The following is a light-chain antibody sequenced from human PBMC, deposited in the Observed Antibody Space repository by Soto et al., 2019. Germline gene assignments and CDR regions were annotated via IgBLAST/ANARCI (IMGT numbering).Light chain of an antibody. CDR3: CSYAGTYIHYV. V-gene: IGLV2-11*01. CDR1: GSNVGAYNY. J-gene: IGLJ1*01. CDR2: DVS. Sequence: QSALTQPRSVSGSPGQSVTISCTGTGSNVGAYNYVSWYQQHPGKAPKLMIYDVSNRPSGVPDRFSGSKSANTASLTISGLQPEDEADYYCCSYAGTYIHYVFGSGTKLTVL.